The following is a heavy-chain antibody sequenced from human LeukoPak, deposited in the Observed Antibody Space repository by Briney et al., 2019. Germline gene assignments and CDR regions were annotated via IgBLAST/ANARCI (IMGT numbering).Heavy chain of an antibody. CDR3: ARDLEIGGNGWVYYHMDV. J-gene: IGHJ6*03. D-gene: IGHD3-3*01. CDR1: GGSISGYY. V-gene: IGHV4-4*07. Sequence: TASETLSLTCTVSGGSISGYYWSWIRQPAGKGLEWIGHICTSGSTNYNPSLKSRVTMSVDTSKNQFSLKVRSVTAADTAVYYCARDLEIGGNGWVYYHMDVWGEGTTVTISS. CDR2: ICTSGST.